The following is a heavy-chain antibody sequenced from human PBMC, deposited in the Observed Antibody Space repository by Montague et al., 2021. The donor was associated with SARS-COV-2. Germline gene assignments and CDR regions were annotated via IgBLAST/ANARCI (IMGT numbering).Heavy chain of an antibody. Sequence: SETLSLTCAVSGGSISSGNWWSWVRQPPGKGLEWIGEIYHSGSTNYNPSLKSRVTISLDKSKNQFSLNLSSATAADTAAYYCVRFFSSWTDWGQGTLVTVSS. J-gene: IGHJ4*02. D-gene: IGHD6-13*01. CDR3: VRFFSSWTD. CDR1: GGSISSGNW. V-gene: IGHV4-4*02. CDR2: IYHSGST.